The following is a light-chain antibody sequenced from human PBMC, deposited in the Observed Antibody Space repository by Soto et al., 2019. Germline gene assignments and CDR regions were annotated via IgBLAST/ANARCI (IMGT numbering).Light chain of an antibody. CDR1: SSDIGGYNF. CDR3: SSYAGSNILI. J-gene: IGLJ2*01. CDR2: EVN. Sequence: QSALTQPTSASGSPGQSVTISCTGTSSDIGGYNFVSWYQQHPGRAPKLIIYEVNERPSGVPDRFSGSKSGNTASLTVSGLQAEDEADYYCSSYAGSNILIFGGGTKLTVL. V-gene: IGLV2-8*01.